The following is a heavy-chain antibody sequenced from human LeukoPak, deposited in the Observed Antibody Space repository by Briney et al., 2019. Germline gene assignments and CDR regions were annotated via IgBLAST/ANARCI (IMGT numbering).Heavy chain of an antibody. V-gene: IGHV3-23*01. Sequence: GGSLRLSCAASGLTFGKYAMTWVRQAQGKGLQWVSAITGSGGNTYYAHSVEGRFAISRGNSENMLFLQMNSLRAEDTAVYYCATRIRGPIGYRGDGGEDYWGQGTLVTVSA. CDR2: ITGSGGNT. D-gene: IGHD5-12*01. CDR1: GLTFGKYA. J-gene: IGHJ4*02. CDR3: ATRIRGPIGYRGDGGEDY.